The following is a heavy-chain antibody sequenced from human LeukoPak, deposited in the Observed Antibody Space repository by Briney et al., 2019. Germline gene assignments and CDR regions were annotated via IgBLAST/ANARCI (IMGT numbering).Heavy chain of an antibody. Sequence: NPGGSLRLSCAASGFTFSSYNVNWVRQAPGKGLEWVSSISSGSSYIYYADSVKGRFTISRDNAKNSLYLQMNSLRAEDTAVYYCARYSGSYRDYWGQGTLVTVSS. J-gene: IGHJ4*02. CDR2: ISSGSSYI. CDR3: ARYSGSYRDY. D-gene: IGHD1-26*01. CDR1: GFTFSSYN. V-gene: IGHV3-21*01.